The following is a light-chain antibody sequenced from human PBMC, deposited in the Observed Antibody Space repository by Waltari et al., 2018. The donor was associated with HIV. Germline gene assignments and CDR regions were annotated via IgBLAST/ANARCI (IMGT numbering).Light chain of an antibody. J-gene: IGLJ1*01. CDR1: ISNVGSNT. CDR2: SNN. Sequence: QSVLTQPPSASRTPGQRVTISCSGSISNVGSNTVNWYQQLPGTAPKLLIYSNNQRPSGVPDRFSGSKSGTSASLAISGLQSEDEADYYCAAWDDSLNGLYVFGTGTKVTVL. V-gene: IGLV1-44*01. CDR3: AAWDDSLNGLYV.